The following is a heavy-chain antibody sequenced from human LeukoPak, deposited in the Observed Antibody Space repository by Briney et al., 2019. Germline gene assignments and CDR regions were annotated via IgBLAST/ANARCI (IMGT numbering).Heavy chain of an antibody. Sequence: SETLSLTCAVYGGSFSGYYWSWIRQPPGKGLEWIGEINHSGSTNYNPSLKSRVTISVDTSKNQFSLKLSSVTAADTAVYYCARGSTAQYYYYYYYMGVWGKGTTVTVSS. CDR2: INHSGST. CDR1: GGSFSGYY. D-gene: IGHD5-18*01. CDR3: ARGSTAQYYYYYYYMGV. V-gene: IGHV4-34*01. J-gene: IGHJ6*03.